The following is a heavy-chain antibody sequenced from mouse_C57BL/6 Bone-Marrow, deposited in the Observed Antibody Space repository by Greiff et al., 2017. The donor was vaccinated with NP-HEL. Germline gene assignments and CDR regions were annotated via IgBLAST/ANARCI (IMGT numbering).Heavy chain of an antibody. V-gene: IGHV1-19*01. D-gene: IGHD1-1*01. J-gene: IGHJ2*01. CDR2: INPYNGGT. Sequence: EVKLVESGPVLVKPGASVKMSCKASGYTFTDYYMNWVKQSHGKSLEWIGVINPYNGGTSYNQKFKGKATLTVDKSSSTAYMELNSLTSEDSAVYYCARSRVLLLYWGQGTTLTVSS. CDR1: GYTFTDYY. CDR3: ARSRVLLLY.